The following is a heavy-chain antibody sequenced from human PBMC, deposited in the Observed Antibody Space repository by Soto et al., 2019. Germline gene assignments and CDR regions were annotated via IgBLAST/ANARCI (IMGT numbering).Heavy chain of an antibody. J-gene: IGHJ4*02. CDR2: IYYSGST. CDR1: GGSISSGGYY. Sequence: QVKLQESGPGLVKPSQTLSLTCTVSGGSISSGGYYWSWIRQHPGKGLEWIGYIYYSGSTYYNPSLKSPVTISVDTSKNQFSLKLSSVTAADTAVYYCARVIYGSETFDYWGQGTLVTVSS. V-gene: IGHV4-31*01. CDR3: ARVIYGSETFDY. D-gene: IGHD3-10*01.